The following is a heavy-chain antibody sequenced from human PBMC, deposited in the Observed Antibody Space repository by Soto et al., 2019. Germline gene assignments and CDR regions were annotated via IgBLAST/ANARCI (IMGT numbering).Heavy chain of an antibody. CDR2: ISSSGSTI. CDR3: ARGKTTVTFLDV. J-gene: IGHJ6*02. Sequence: EVQLVESGGGLVQPGGSLGLSCAASGFTFSSYEMNWVRQAPGKGLEWVSYISSSGSTIYYADSVKDRFTISRDNAKNSLYLQMNSLRAEDTAVYYCARGKTTVTFLDVWGQGTTVTVSS. D-gene: IGHD4-17*01. V-gene: IGHV3-48*03. CDR1: GFTFSSYE.